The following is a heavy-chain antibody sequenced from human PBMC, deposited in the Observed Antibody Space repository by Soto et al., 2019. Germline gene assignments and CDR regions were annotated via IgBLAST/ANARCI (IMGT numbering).Heavy chain of an antibody. Sequence: PGGSLRLSCAASGFTFSSYAMSWVRQAPGKGLEWVSAISGSGGSTYYADSVKGRFTISRDNSKNTLYLQMNSLRAEDTAVYYCAKKLTWPVRGADDYWGKGTLVTVSS. V-gene: IGHV3-23*01. CDR1: GFTFSSYA. J-gene: IGHJ4*02. CDR3: AKKLTWPVRGADDY. CDR2: ISGSGGST. D-gene: IGHD3-10*01.